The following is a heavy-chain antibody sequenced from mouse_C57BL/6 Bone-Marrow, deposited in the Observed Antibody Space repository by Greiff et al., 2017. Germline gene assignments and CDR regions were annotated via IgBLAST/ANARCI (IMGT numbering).Heavy chain of an antibody. CDR2: IYWDDTK. D-gene: IGHD1-1*01. CDR3: ARLHYYGSLWYVDV. J-gene: IGHJ1*03. V-gene: IGHV8-12*01. CDR1: GFSLSTSGMG. Sequence: QVTLKESGPGILQSSQTLSLSCSFSGFSLSTSGMGVSWIRQPSGKGLEWLAHIYWDDTKRYNPSLKSRLTISKDTSRNQVFLKITSVATAATATYYCARLHYYGSLWYVDVWGTGTTVTVSS.